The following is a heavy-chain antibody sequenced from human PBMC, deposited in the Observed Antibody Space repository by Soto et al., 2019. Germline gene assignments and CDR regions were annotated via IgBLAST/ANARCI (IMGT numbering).Heavy chain of an antibody. D-gene: IGHD3-9*01. Sequence: SETLSLTCTVSGGSISSYYWSWIRQPPGKGLEWIGNIYYRGSTYYNPSLKTRVTISVDTSKNQFSLKLSSVTAADSAVYFCARLEGLATISYYFDYWGQGTLVTVSS. CDR1: GGSISSYY. J-gene: IGHJ4*02. CDR3: ARLEGLATISYYFDY. CDR2: IYYRGST. V-gene: IGHV4-59*08.